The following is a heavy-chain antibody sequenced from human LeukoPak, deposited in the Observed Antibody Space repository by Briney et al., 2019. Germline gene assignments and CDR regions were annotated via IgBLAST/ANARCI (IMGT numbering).Heavy chain of an antibody. CDR1: EATFSSYA. CDR2: ITPILGTA. J-gene: IGHJ3*02. CDR3: ARSLIDYGGSYDAFDI. D-gene: IGHD4-23*01. V-gene: IGHV1-69*01. Sequence: ASVKVSCKASEATFSSYAISWVRQAPGQGLEWMGGITPILGTANYAQKFQGRVTINADQSTSTAYMELSSLRSEDTAVYYCARSLIDYGGSYDAFDIWGQGTMVTISS.